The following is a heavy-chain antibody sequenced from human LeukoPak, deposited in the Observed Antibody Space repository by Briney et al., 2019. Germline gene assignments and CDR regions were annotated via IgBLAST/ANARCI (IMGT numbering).Heavy chain of an antibody. CDR3: ARDPPPGVGATVNFDY. J-gene: IGHJ4*02. CDR1: GFTVSSNY. Sequence: GGSLRLSCAASGFTVSSNYMSWVRQAPGKGLEWVSVIYSGGSTYYADSVKGRFTISRDNSKNTLHLQMNSLRAEDTAVYYCARDPPPGVGATVNFDYWGQGTLVTVSS. V-gene: IGHV3-53*01. CDR2: IYSGGST. D-gene: IGHD1-26*01.